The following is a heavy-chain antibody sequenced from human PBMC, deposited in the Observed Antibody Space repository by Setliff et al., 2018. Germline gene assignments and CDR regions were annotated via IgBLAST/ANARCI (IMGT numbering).Heavy chain of an antibody. J-gene: IGHJ4*02. CDR2: IYTRGST. CDR1: GDSISSYY. CDR3: ARSFSRSEKFLLDY. V-gene: IGHV4-4*07. D-gene: IGHD2-15*01. Sequence: SETLSLTCTVSGDSISSYYWSWIRQPAGKGLEWIGRIYTRGSTNYNPSLKSRVTMSIDTSKNQFSLKLNSVTAADTAVYYCARSFSRSEKFLLDYWGQGALVTVSS.